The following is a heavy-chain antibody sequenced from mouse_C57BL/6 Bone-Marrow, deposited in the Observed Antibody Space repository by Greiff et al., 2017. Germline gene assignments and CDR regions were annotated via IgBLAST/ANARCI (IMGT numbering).Heavy chain of an antibody. J-gene: IGHJ1*03. Sequence: VKLMESGAELARPGASVKLSCKASGYTFTSYGISWVKQRTGQGLEWIGEIYPRSGNTYYNEKFKGKATLTADKSSSTAYMELRSLTSEDSAVYFCARNGYYNWYFDVWGTGTTVTVSS. D-gene: IGHD2-3*01. CDR2: IYPRSGNT. CDR3: ARNGYYNWYFDV. CDR1: GYTFTSYG. V-gene: IGHV1-81*01.